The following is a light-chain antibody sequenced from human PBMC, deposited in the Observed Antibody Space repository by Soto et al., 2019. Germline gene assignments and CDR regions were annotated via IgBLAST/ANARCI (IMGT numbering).Light chain of an antibody. V-gene: IGLV2-14*01. CDR2: DVT. CDR1: SSDVGDNNY. Sequence: QSPLTQPASVSGSPGQSITISCTGTSSDVGDNNYVSWYQQHPGKAPKLMIYDVTHRPSGISNRFSGSKSGNTASLTISGLQAEDEADYYCSSYTSSSTLYVFGTGTKVTVL. CDR3: SSYTSSSTLYV. J-gene: IGLJ1*01.